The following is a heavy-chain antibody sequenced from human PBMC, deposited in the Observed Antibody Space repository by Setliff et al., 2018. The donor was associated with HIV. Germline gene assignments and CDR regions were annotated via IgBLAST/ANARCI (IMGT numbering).Heavy chain of an antibody. CDR2: ISTYNGNT. CDR3: ARGFHGNSGYPPHWFDP. D-gene: IGHD5-12*01. Sequence: ASVKVSCKASGYTFSNYGITWVRQAPGQGLEWMGWISTYNGNTNYEQKLQGRVTMTTDTSTSTAYMELRSLRSDDTAVYYCARGFHGNSGYPPHWFDPWGQGTLVTVAS. CDR1: GYTFSNYG. V-gene: IGHV1-18*01. J-gene: IGHJ5*02.